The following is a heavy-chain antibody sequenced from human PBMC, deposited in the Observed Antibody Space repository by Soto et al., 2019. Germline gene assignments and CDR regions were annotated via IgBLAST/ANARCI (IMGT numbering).Heavy chain of an antibody. V-gene: IGHV4-59*01. CDR2: GYHSGST. CDR3: AKSPRKYCSDGSCHSGWLDP. J-gene: IGHJ5*02. CDR1: GGSISSYY. Sequence: QVQLQESGPGLVNPSETLSLTCNVSGGSISSYYWTWMRQHPGKGREWIGYGYHSGSTSYNPSLKRRVSMSVDTSKNQFSLRLTSVTTADTAVYYCAKSPRKYCSDGSCHSGWLDPGGQGRLVIVS. D-gene: IGHD2-15*01.